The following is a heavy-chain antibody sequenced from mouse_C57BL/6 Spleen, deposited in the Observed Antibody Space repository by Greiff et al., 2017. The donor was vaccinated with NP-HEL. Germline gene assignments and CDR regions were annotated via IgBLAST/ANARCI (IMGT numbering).Heavy chain of an antibody. CDR2: IYPKDGST. D-gene: IGHD1-1*01. Sequence: VQLQQSGPELVKPGASVKLSCKASGYTFTSYDINWVKQRPGQGLEWIGWIYPKDGSTKYNEKFKGKATLPVDTSSTTAYMELHSLTSEDSAVYFCARRYYGSRGDYAMDYWGQGTSVTVSS. V-gene: IGHV1-85*01. CDR3: ARRYYGSRGDYAMDY. CDR1: GYTFTSYD. J-gene: IGHJ4*01.